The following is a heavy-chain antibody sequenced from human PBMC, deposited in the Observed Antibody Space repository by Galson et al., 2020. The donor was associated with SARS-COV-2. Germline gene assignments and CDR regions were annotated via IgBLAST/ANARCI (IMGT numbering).Heavy chain of an antibody. D-gene: IGHD3-3*01. J-gene: IGHJ4*02. CDR1: GFTFSSYG. Sequence: GGSLRLSCAASGFTFSSYGMHWVRQAPGKGLEWVAVISYDGSNKYYADPVKGRFTISRDNSKNTLYLQMNSLRAEDTAVYYCAKDYQGGYYDVWSGPAGDDVLDHWGQGTLVTVSS. CDR3: AKDYQGGYYDVWSGPAGDDVLDH. CDR2: ISYDGSNK. V-gene: IGHV3-30*18.